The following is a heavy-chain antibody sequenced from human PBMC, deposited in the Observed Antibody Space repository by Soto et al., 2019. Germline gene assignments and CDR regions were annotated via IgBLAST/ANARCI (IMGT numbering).Heavy chain of an antibody. CDR3: ARDDPGVGIDY. Sequence: EVQLVESGGGSFQPGGSLRLSCTAGGFTGNNYWVHVGCQVPGRGLVWVSHMNSDGSGASYVDSVKGRFTISRDNDKNTLYLQANSLRAEDTAVYYCARDDPGVGIDYGGQGTLVTVSS. J-gene: IGHJ4*02. V-gene: IGHV3-74*01. CDR1: GFTGNNYW. D-gene: IGHD1-26*01. CDR2: MNSDGSGA.